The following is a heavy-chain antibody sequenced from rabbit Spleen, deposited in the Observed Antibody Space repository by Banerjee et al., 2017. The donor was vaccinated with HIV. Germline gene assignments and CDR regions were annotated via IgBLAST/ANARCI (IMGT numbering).Heavy chain of an antibody. CDR1: GFSFNFNDY. J-gene: IGHJ6*01. D-gene: IGHD8-1*01. Sequence: QSLEESGGDLVKPGASLTLTCTASGFSFNFNDYMCWVRQAPGKGLEWIACTAAGRSAFTYYASWAKGRFTCSKASSTTVTLQMTSLTAADTATYFCARDTGTSFSTYGMDLWGPGTLVTVS. CDR2: TAAGRSAFT. V-gene: IGHV1S40*01. CDR3: ARDTGTSFSTYGMDL.